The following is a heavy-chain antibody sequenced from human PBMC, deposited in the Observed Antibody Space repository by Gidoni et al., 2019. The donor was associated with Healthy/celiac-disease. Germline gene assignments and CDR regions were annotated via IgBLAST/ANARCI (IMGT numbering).Heavy chain of an antibody. Sequence: QVQLQESGPGLVKPSETLSLTCTVSGGSVSSGSYYWSWIRQPPGKGLEWIGYIYYSGSTNYNPSLKSRVTISVDTSKNQFSLKLSSVTAADTAVYYCAREGLQLSCFDYWGQGTLVTVSS. CDR1: GGSVSSGSYY. D-gene: IGHD5-18*01. CDR2: IYYSGST. CDR3: AREGLQLSCFDY. J-gene: IGHJ4*02. V-gene: IGHV4-61*01.